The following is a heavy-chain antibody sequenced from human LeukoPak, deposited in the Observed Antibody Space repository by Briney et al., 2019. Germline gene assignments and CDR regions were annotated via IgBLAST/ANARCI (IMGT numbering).Heavy chain of an antibody. Sequence: ASVKVSCKASGYTFTSYAMNWVRQAPGQGLEWMGWINTNTGNPTYAQGFTGRFVFSLDTSVSTAYLQISSLKAEDTAVYYCARDLVTSGYDWGIEYYYYGMDVWGQGTTVTVSS. CDR1: GYTFTSYA. V-gene: IGHV7-4-1*02. J-gene: IGHJ6*02. D-gene: IGHD5-12*01. CDR3: ARDLVTSGYDWGIEYYYYGMDV. CDR2: INTNTGNP.